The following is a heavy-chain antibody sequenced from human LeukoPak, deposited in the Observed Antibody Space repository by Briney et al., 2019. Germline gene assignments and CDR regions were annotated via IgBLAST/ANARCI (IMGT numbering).Heavy chain of an antibody. J-gene: IGHJ4*02. Sequence: SETLSLTCAVYGGSFSGYYWSWIRQPPGKGLEWIGEINHSGSTNYNPSLKSRVTISVDTSKNRFSLKLSSVTAADTAVYYCASSGYYSYFGYWGQGTLVTVSS. V-gene: IGHV4-34*01. CDR2: INHSGST. CDR1: GGSFSGYY. D-gene: IGHD3-22*01. CDR3: ASSGYYSYFGY.